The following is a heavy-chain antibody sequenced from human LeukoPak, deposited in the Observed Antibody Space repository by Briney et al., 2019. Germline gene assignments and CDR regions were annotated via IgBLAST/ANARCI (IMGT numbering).Heavy chain of an antibody. V-gene: IGHV4-38-2*02. CDR2: INHLGSA. Sequence: SETLSLTCSVSGYSITSTSFWAWIRRTPGKGLEWIGSINHLGSAYYNPSLKSRVTISVDTSKNQFSLKLSSVTAADTAVYYCARESGYSGYDLRGVDGYWGQGTLVTVSS. D-gene: IGHD5-12*01. J-gene: IGHJ4*02. CDR3: ARESGYSGYDLRGVDGY. CDR1: GYSITSTSF.